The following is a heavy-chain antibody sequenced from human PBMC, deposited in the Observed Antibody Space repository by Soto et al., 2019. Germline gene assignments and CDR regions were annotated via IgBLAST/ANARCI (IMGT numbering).Heavy chain of an antibody. V-gene: IGHV3-23*01. CDR1: GFTFNSYA. CDR2: ISGSGGST. D-gene: IGHD2-15*01. J-gene: IGHJ4*02. Sequence: GGSLRLSCATSGFTFNSYAISWVRQAPGKGLEWVSAISGSGGSTYYADSVKGRFTISRDNSKNTLYLQMNSLRAEDTAVYYCAKIRRSGPFDYWGQGTLVTVSS. CDR3: AKIRRSGPFDY.